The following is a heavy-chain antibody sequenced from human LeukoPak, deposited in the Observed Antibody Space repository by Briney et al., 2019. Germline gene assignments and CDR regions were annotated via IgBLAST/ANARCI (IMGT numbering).Heavy chain of an antibody. CDR1: GFTFSDYY. J-gene: IGHJ4*02. D-gene: IGHD1-26*01. CDR2: ISSSSSYT. Sequence: GGSLRLSCAASGFTFSDYYMSWIRQAPGKGLEWVPYISSSSSYTNYADSVKGRFTISRDDAKNSLYLQMNSLRAEDTAVYYCARSRSYYPADYWGQGTPVTVSS. V-gene: IGHV3-11*03. CDR3: ARSRSYYPADY.